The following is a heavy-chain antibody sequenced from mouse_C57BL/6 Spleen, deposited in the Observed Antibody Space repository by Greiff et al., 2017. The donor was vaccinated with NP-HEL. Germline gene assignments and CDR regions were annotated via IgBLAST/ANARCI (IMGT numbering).Heavy chain of an antibody. J-gene: IGHJ2*01. V-gene: IGHV5-4*01. D-gene: IGHD2-5*01. CDR3: AREDSKYYFDY. CDR1: GFTFSSYA. Sequence: EVKLMESGGGLVKPGGSLKLSCAASGFTFSSYAMSWVRQTPEKRLEWVATISDGGSYTYYPDNVKGRFTISRDNAKNNLYLQMSHLKSEDTAMYYCAREDSKYYFDYWGQGTTLTVSS. CDR2: ISDGGSYT.